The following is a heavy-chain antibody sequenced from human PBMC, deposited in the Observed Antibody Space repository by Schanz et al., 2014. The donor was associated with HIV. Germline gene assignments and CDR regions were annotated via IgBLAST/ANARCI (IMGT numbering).Heavy chain of an antibody. Sequence: QAQLVQSGAEVKKSGASVKVSCKASGYTFTSYDINWVRQAPGQGLEWMGGMIPSFRLRTYAQKFQGRVTIAADESASTAYMELNSLRSDDTAVYYCARGAAEMATMTPWRYWGQGTLVTVSS. J-gene: IGHJ4*02. V-gene: IGHV1-69*01. CDR2: MIPSFRLR. CDR1: GYTFTSYD. CDR3: ARGAAEMATMTPWRY. D-gene: IGHD5-12*01.